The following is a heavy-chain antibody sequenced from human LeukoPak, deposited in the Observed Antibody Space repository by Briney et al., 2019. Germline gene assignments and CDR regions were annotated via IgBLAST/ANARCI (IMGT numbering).Heavy chain of an antibody. Sequence: GGSLRLSCAASGFTFSNYEMNWVRQAPGKGLEWVSYISSSGSTIYYADSVKGRFTISRDNAKNSLYLQMNSLRAEDTAVYYCARNLGYSSGWYHTYWGQGTLVTVSS. CDR3: ARNLGYSSGWYHTY. V-gene: IGHV3-48*03. J-gene: IGHJ4*02. D-gene: IGHD6-19*01. CDR1: GFTFSNYE. CDR2: ISSSGSTI.